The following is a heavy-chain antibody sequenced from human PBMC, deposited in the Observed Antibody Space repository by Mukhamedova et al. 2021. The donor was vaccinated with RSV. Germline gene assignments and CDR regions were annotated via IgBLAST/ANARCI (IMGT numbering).Heavy chain of an antibody. J-gene: IGHJ6*02. CDR3: ARLKGLPNYGMDV. V-gene: IGHV4-59*08. D-gene: IGHD2-15*01. CDR2: GST. Sequence: GSTNYNPSLKSRATISVDTSKNQFSLKLSSVTAADTAVYYCARLKGLPNYGMDVWGQGTTVTVSS.